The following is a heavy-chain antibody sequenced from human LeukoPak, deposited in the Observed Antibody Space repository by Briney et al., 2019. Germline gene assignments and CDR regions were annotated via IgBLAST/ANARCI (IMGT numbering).Heavy chain of an antibody. CDR1: GFTFTSYA. CDR2: ISGGGAST. V-gene: IGHV3-23*01. Sequence: GGSLRLSCAASGFTFTSYAMSWVRQAPGKGLEWVSAISGGGASTYYSDSVKGRFTISRDNSKNTLYLQMNSLRAEDTAVYYCAKVLGYSYGSPIDYWGQGTLVTVSS. J-gene: IGHJ4*02. CDR3: AKVLGYSYGSPIDY. D-gene: IGHD5-18*01.